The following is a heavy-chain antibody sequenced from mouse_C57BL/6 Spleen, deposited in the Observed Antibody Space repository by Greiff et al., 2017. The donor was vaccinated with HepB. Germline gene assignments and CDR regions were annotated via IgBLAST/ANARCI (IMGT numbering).Heavy chain of an antibody. CDR3: ARKDYYGSSYPHWYFDV. Sequence: QVQLQQPGAELVMPGASVKLSCKASGYTFTSYWMHWVKQRPGQGLEWIGEIDPSDSYTNYNQKFKGKSTLTVDKSSSTAYMQLSSLTSEDSAVYYCARKDYYGSSYPHWYFDVWGTGTTVTVSS. V-gene: IGHV1-69*01. D-gene: IGHD1-1*01. CDR2: IDPSDSYT. CDR1: GYTFTSYW. J-gene: IGHJ1*03.